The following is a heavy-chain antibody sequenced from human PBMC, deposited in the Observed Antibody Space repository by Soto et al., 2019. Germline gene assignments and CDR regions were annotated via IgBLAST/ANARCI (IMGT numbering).Heavy chain of an antibody. V-gene: IGHV1-69*13. D-gene: IGHD4-17*01. Sequence: ASVKVSCKASGGTFSSYAISWVRQAPGQRLEWMGGFIPIFGTANYAQKFQGRVKITADESTSTAYMELSSLRSEDTAVYYCARGPPYHGDYGGLLSDWGQGTLVTVSS. CDR1: GGTFSSYA. CDR3: ARGPPYHGDYGGLLSD. J-gene: IGHJ4*02. CDR2: FIPIFGTA.